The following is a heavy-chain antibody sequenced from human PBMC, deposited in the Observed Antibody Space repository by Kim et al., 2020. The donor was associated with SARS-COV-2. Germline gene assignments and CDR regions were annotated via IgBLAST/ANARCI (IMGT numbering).Heavy chain of an antibody. Sequence: GGSLRLSCAASGFTFSSYAMHWVRQAPGKGLEWVAVISYDGSNKYYADSVKGRFTISRDNSKNTLYLQMNSLRAEDTAVYYCARDANYYGSGRLDVWGQG. V-gene: IGHV3-30*04. CDR2: ISYDGSNK. CDR3: ARDANYYGSGRLDV. D-gene: IGHD3-10*01. J-gene: IGHJ6*02. CDR1: GFTFSSYA.